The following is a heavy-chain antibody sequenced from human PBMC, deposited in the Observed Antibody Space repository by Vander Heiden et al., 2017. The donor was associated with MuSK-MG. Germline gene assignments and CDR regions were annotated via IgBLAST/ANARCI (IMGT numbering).Heavy chain of an antibody. CDR2: IWYDGSNK. V-gene: IGHV3-33*01. J-gene: IGHJ5*02. CDR3: AREVFVNSGLAARRVRWFDP. CDR1: GFTFSSYV. D-gene: IGHD6-6*01. Sequence: QVQLVESGGGVVQPGRSLRLSCAASGFTFSSYVMHGVRQAQGKGLEWVAVIWYDGSNKYYADSVKGRFTISRDNSKNTLYLQMNSLRAEDTAVYYCAREVFVNSGLAARRVRWFDPWGQGTLVTVSS.